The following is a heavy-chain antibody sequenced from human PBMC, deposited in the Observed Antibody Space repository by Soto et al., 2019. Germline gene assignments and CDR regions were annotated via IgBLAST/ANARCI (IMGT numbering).Heavy chain of an antibody. Sequence: ASVKVSCKASGYTFTGYYMHWVRQAPGQGLEWMGWINPNSGGTNYAQKFQGWVTMTRDTSISTAYMELSRLRSDDTAVYYCARDACSGGSGYGYDVLDVWGQGTTVTVSS. CDR2: INPNSGGT. D-gene: IGHD2-15*01. CDR3: ARDACSGGSGYGYDVLDV. V-gene: IGHV1-2*04. J-gene: IGHJ6*02. CDR1: GYTFTGYY.